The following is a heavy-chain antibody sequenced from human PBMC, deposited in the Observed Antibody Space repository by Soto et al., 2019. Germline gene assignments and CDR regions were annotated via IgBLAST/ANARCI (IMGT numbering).Heavy chain of an antibody. J-gene: IGHJ6*03. V-gene: IGHV3-66*01. CDR3: ARGHPYYYYMDV. CDR2: IYSGGST. CDR1: GFTVSSNY. Sequence: GGSLRLSCAASGFTVSSNYMSWVRQAPGKGLEWVSVIYSGGSTYYADSVKGRFTISRDNSKNTLYLQMNSLRAEDTAVYYCARGHPYYYYMDVWGKGTTVTVSS.